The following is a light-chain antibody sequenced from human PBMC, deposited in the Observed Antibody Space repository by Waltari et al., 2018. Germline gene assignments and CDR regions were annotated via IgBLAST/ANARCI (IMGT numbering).Light chain of an antibody. J-gene: IGLJ3*02. Sequence: SYVLTQPPSVSVAPGKTAILSCAGDNIGRKTVPWYPQKPGQAPVLVIYYDRDRPSGIPERFSGSNSANMATLTIIRVEAGDEADYWCQVWDSSTDHVVFGGGTKLTVL. CDR1: NIGRKT. CDR3: QVWDSSTDHVV. V-gene: IGLV3-21*04. CDR2: YDR.